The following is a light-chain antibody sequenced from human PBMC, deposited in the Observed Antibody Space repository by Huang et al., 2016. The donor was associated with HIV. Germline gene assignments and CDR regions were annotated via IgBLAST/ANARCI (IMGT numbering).Light chain of an antibody. J-gene: IGKJ2*03. V-gene: IGKV3-20*01. CDR1: QTVTNNY. Sequence: DTLSLSPGERATLSCRASQTVTNNYLAWYQQRPGQTPRLLIYGASTRATGIPDRFSDSGSGTDFTLTISRLEPKDFVVYYCQQFGSSPPYSFGQGTKLEIK. CDR3: QQFGSSPPYS. CDR2: GAS.